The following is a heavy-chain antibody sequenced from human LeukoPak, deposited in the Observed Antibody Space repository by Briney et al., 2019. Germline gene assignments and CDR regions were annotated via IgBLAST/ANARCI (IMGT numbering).Heavy chain of an antibody. CDR2: INPNSGGT. CDR1: GYTFTGYY. D-gene: IGHD2-15*01. Sequence: GASVKVSCKASGYTFTGYYMHWVRQAPGQGLEWMGWINPNSGGTNYAQKFQGRVTMTRDTSISTAYMEPSRLRSDDTAVYYCARGYCSGGSCINGFDPWGQGTLVTVSS. V-gene: IGHV1-2*02. CDR3: ARGYCSGGSCINGFDP. J-gene: IGHJ5*02.